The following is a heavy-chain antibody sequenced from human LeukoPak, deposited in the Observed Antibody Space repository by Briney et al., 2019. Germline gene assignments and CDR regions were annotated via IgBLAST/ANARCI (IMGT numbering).Heavy chain of an antibody. CDR1: GFNFRNYW. V-gene: IGHV3-74*01. D-gene: IGHD6-13*01. CDR2: INSDGSST. CDR3: ATDEAAAGRLDY. Sequence: GGSLRLSCAASGFNFRNYWMHWVRQAPGKGLVWVSRINSDGSSTSYADSVKGRFTISRDNAENTLYLQINSLRAEDTAVYYCATDEAAAGRLDYWGQGTLVTDSS. J-gene: IGHJ4*02.